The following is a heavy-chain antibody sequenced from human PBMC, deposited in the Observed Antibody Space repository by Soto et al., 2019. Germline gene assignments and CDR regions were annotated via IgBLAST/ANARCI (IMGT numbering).Heavy chain of an antibody. J-gene: IGHJ4*02. CDR3: ATTSSGYPY. CDR1: GGSISSSNYF. CDR2: CHNSGVT. Sequence: SETLSLTCTVSGGSISSSNYFWGWIRQSPVKGLEWIGSCHNSGVTYYNPSLKSRATVDMSKNQISLKLSSVTAADTALYYCATTSSGYPYWGRGTLVTVSS. D-gene: IGHD3-22*01. V-gene: IGHV4-39*01.